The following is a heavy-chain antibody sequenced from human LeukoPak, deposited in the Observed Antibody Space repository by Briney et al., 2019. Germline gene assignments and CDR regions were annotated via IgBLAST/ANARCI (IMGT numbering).Heavy chain of an antibody. CDR1: GFIFANYA. V-gene: IGHV3-23*01. J-gene: IGHJ4*02. D-gene: IGHD4-23*01. CDR2: ISASGADT. CDR3: PKPLLTPGN. Sequence: GGSLRLSCTTSGFIFANYAVDWVRHSPGKGLEWVSTISASGADTYYADSVRGRFTISRDNSRHVLYLQLNRLRVDDTAFYYCPKPLLTPGNWGPATLVTVSS.